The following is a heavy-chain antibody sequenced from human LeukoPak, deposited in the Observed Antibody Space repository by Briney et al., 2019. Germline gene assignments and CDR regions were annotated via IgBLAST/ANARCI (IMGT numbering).Heavy chain of an antibody. CDR1: GFSLRAYD. V-gene: IGHV3-23*01. Sequence: GGSLRLSCAASGFSLRAYDLIWVRQAPGKGLDWVSIINGGGDIMMYEDSVKGRFTISRDNPKNTFYLQMNSLRVEDTAVYYCAMRDRGYGLDIWGQGTMVTVSS. CDR3: AMRDRGYGLDI. J-gene: IGHJ3*02. D-gene: IGHD3-10*01. CDR2: INGGGDIM.